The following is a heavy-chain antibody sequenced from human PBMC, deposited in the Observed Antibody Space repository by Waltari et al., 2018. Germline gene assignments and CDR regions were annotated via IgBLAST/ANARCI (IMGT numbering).Heavy chain of an antibody. CDR3: ARAALAASGLFDC. CDR1: GFTVSSNS. Sequence: EVQLVESGGGLIQPGGSLRLSCAASGFTVSSNSMSWVRQAPGKGLEWVSLIYSGGTTSYADSVKGRFTISRDNSKNTLYLQMSSLRAEDTAVYYCARAALAASGLFDCWGQGTLVTVSS. CDR2: IYSGGTT. V-gene: IGHV3-53*01. D-gene: IGHD6-13*01. J-gene: IGHJ4*02.